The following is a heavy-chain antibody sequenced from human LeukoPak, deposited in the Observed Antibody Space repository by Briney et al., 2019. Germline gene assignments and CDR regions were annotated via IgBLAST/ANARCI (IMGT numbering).Heavy chain of an antibody. CDR1: GFTFSSYA. Sequence: PGGSLRLSCVASGFTFSSYAMSWVRQAPGKGLEWVSTIASGGSTYYADSVKARFTISRDNSKITLYLQSSTLRAEDTAVYFCAKRTGTGWFDYWGQGTLVTVSS. CDR3: AKRTGTGWFDY. CDR2: IASGGST. D-gene: IGHD1-14*01. J-gene: IGHJ4*02. V-gene: IGHV3-23*01.